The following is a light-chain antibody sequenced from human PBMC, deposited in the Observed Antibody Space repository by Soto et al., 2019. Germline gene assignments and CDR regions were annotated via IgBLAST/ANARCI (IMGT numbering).Light chain of an antibody. CDR1: GSDVGGYSY. CDR3: CSYAGSYTFV. V-gene: IGLV2-11*01. Sequence: QSALTQPRSVSGSPGQSVTISCTGTGSDVGGYSYVSWYQQHPGKVPKLMIYDVSQRPSGVPDRFSGSKSGNTASLTISGLQAEDEADYYCCSYAGSYTFVFGGGTKVTVL. CDR2: DVS. J-gene: IGLJ1*01.